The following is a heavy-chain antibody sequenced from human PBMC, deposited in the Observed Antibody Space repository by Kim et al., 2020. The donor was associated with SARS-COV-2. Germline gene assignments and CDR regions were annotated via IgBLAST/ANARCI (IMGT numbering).Heavy chain of an antibody. CDR3: ARSRDILTGYYSTDAFDI. CDR2: ISAYNGNT. D-gene: IGHD3-9*01. V-gene: IGHV1-18*04. Sequence: ASVKVSCKASGYTFTSYGISWVRQTPGQGLEWMGWISAYNGNTNYAQKLQGRVTMTTDTSTSTAYMELRSLRSDDTAVYYCARSRDILTGYYSTDAFDIWGQGTMVTVSS. CDR1: GYTFTSYG. J-gene: IGHJ3*02.